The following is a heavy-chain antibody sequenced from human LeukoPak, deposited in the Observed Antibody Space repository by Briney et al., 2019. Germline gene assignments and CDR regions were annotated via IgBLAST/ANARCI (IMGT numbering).Heavy chain of an antibody. V-gene: IGHV4-39*01. D-gene: IGHD4-17*01. CDR1: GGSISSGDYY. CDR2: IYYSGST. J-gene: IGHJ5*02. CDR3: AKVGYGDYVWFDP. Sequence: SETLSLTCTVSGGSISSGDYYWSWIRQPPGKGLEWIGSIYYSGSTYYNPSLKSRVTISVDTSKNQFSLKLSSVTAADTAVYYCAKVGYGDYVWFDPWGQGTLVTVSS.